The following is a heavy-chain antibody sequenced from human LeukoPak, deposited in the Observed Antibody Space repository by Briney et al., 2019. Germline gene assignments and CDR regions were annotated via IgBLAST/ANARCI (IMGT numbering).Heavy chain of an antibody. V-gene: IGHV4-39*01. CDR2: VYYSGTT. CDR1: GGSTSSSDYW. Sequence: SETLSLTCSVSGGSTSSSDYWWGCIRQPPGKGLEWIGSVYYSGTTHYNPSPKSRVTISIDTSKNQFSLKLTSLTAADTALYYCARQVGTGRWSFDYWGQGSLVTVSS. J-gene: IGHJ4*02. CDR3: ARQVGTGRWSFDY. D-gene: IGHD4-23*01.